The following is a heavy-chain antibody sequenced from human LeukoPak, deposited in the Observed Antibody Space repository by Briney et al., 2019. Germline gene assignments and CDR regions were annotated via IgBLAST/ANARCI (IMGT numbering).Heavy chain of an antibody. CDR2: IYYSGST. CDR3: ARAPGYGDYFDY. D-gene: IGHD4-17*01. J-gene: IGHJ4*02. V-gene: IGHV4-39*07. Sequence: SETLSLTCTVSGGSISSSSYYWGWIRQPPGKGLEWIGSIYYSGSTYYDPSLKSRVTISVDTSKNQFSLKLSSVTAADTAVYYCARAPGYGDYFDYWGQGTLVTVSS. CDR1: GGSISSSSYY.